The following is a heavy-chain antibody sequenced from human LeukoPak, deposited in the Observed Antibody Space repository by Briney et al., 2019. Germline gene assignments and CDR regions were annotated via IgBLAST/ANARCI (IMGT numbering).Heavy chain of an antibody. CDR2: IYYSGST. D-gene: IGHD2-15*01. Sequence: SESLSLTCAVSGGSISSSSYYWGWMRQPPGKGLEWIGSIYYSGSTYYNPSLTSRVTISVDTSKNQFSLKLSSVTAPDTAVYYCARVVEDAFDIWDQGKMVTVSS. CDR3: ARVVEDAFDI. V-gene: IGHV4-39*07. J-gene: IGHJ3*02. CDR1: GGSISSSSYY.